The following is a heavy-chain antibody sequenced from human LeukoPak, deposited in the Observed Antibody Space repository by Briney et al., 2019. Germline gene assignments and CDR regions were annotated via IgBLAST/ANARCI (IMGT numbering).Heavy chain of an antibody. CDR3: ARGLGPGDIVVVPAAMGY. Sequence: SETLSLTCTVSGGSISSSSYYWGWIRQPPGKGLEWIGSIYYSGSTYYNPSLKSRVTISVDTSKNQFSLKLSSVTAADTAVYYCARGLGPGDIVVVPAAMGYWGQGTLVIVSS. J-gene: IGHJ4*02. V-gene: IGHV4-39*07. CDR1: GGSISSSSYY. D-gene: IGHD2-2*01. CDR2: IYYSGST.